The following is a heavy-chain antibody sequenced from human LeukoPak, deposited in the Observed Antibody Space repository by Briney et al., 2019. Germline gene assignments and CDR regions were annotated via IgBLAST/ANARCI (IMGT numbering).Heavy chain of an antibody. CDR3: ARGPSFGTMIVVVKRRSVHAFDI. D-gene: IGHD3-22*01. CDR1: GGSFSGYY. Sequence: SETLSLTCAVYGGSFSGYYCSWIRQPPGKGLEWIGEINHSGSTNYNPSLKSRATISVDTSKNQFSLKLSSVTAADTAVYYCARGPSFGTMIVVVKRRSVHAFDIWGQGTMVTVSS. J-gene: IGHJ3*02. CDR2: INHSGST. V-gene: IGHV4-34*01.